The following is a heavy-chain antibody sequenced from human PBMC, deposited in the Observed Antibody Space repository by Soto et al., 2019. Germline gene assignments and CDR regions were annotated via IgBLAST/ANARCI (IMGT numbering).Heavy chain of an antibody. J-gene: IGHJ6*02. Sequence: TGGSLRLSCAASGFTFSDYYMSWIRQAPGKGLEWVSYISSSGSTIYYADSVKGRFTISRDNAKNSLYLQMNSLRAEDTAVYYCVRPRPSGENYGMDVWGQGTTVTVSS. CDR3: VRPRPSGENYGMDV. V-gene: IGHV3-11*01. CDR2: ISSSGSTI. D-gene: IGHD3-16*01. CDR1: GFTFSDYY.